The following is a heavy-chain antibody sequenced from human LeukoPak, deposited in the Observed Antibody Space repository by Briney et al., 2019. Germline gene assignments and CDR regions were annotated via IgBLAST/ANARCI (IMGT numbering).Heavy chain of an antibody. CDR3: AGDRVVGAILYYFDY. V-gene: IGHV3-64*01. Sequence: GGSLRLSCAASGFTFSSYAMHWVRQAPGKGLEYVSAISSNGGSTYYANSVKGRFTISRDNSKNTLYLQMGSLRAEDMAVYYCAGDRVVGAILYYFDYWGQGTLVTVSS. D-gene: IGHD1-26*01. CDR2: ISSNGGST. J-gene: IGHJ4*02. CDR1: GFTFSSYA.